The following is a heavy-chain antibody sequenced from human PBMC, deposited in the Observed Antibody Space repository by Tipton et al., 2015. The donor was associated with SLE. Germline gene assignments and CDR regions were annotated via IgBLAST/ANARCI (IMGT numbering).Heavy chain of an antibody. D-gene: IGHD3-3*01. J-gene: IGHJ4*02. V-gene: IGHV3-20*04. CDR3: ARDRKPYYDFWSGYSA. CDR1: GFTFDDYG. Sequence: SLRLSCEASGFTFDDYGLSWVRQAPGKGLEWVSGIDWNGGSTTYADSVKSRFIISRDNAKNSLYLQMNSLRAEDTAFYYCARDRKPYYDFWSGYSAWGQGTLVTVSS. CDR2: IDWNGGST.